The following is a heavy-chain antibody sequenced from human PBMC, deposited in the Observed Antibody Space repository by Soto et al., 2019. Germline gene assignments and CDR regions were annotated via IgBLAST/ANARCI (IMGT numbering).Heavy chain of an antibody. J-gene: IGHJ4*02. Sequence: LETLCLTCGVYGGSFGGYDGSWIRQPPGKGLEWIGEINHSGSTNYNPSLKSRVTISVDTSKNQFSLKLSSVTAADTAVYYCARGNPSSGYYYAVYYFDYWGQGTLVTVSS. CDR3: ARGNPSSGYYYAVYYFDY. D-gene: IGHD3-22*01. CDR1: GGSFGGYD. CDR2: INHSGST. V-gene: IGHV4-34*01.